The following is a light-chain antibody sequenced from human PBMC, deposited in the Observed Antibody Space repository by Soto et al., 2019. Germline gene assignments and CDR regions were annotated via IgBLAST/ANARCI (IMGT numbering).Light chain of an antibody. J-gene: IGKJ3*01. CDR3: KQYGGSPFT. Sequence: EIVMTQSPANLSVSPGERATLSCRASQSVTTTVAWYQQKSGQAHRLLIYGASNRATGIPARFSGSGSGTDFTLTISRLEPEEFGVYYCKQYGGSPFTFGTGTKVDIK. V-gene: IGKV3-20*01. CDR1: QSVTTT. CDR2: GAS.